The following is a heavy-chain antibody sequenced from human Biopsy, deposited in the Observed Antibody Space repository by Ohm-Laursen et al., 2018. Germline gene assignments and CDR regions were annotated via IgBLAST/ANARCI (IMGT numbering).Heavy chain of an antibody. D-gene: IGHD1-1*01. CDR3: AKWGTSIALYHFYGMDV. V-gene: IGHV3-23*01. J-gene: IGHJ6*02. Sequence: GSLRLSCAASGFTFSSHAMSWVRQAPGKGLEWVSVITGVGGVTYYADPVKGRFTVSRDNSMNTMFLQMNSLRAQDAGTYYCAKWGTSIALYHFYGMDVWGQGTTVSVSS. CDR1: GFTFSSHA. CDR2: ITGVGGVT.